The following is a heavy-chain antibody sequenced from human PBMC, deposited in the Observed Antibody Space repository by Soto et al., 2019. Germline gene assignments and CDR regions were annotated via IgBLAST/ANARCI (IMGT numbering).Heavy chain of an antibody. CDR3: ARGLLAYCGGDCALFDS. J-gene: IGHJ4*02. CDR2: IHHSGGT. Sequence: PSETLSLTCTVSGDSIRTLYYCSWIRQTPGKGLEWIGHIHHSGGTSYNPSLKSLVAISVDTSKNQFSLKVDSVTAADTAVYYCARGLLAYCGGDCALFDSWGQGIMVTVSS. V-gene: IGHV4-59*01. CDR1: GDSIRTLYY. D-gene: IGHD2-21*02.